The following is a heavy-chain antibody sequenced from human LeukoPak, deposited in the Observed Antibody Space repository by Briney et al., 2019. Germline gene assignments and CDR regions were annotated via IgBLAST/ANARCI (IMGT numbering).Heavy chain of an antibody. CDR3: ARVGASGSPLDY. CDR1: GFTFSDYY. V-gene: IGHV3-11*04. Sequence: GGSLRLSCAASGFTFSDYYMTWIRQAPGKGLEWVSYISSSGDRIHSADSVKGRFTVSRDNAKTSVFLQMNSLRAEDTAVYYCARVGASGSPLDYWGQGTLVTVSS. D-gene: IGHD3-10*01. CDR2: ISSSGDRI. J-gene: IGHJ4*02.